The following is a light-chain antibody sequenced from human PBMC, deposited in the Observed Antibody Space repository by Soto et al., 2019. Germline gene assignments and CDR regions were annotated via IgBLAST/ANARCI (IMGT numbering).Light chain of an antibody. V-gene: IGKV3D-20*01. Sequence: EIVLTQSPATLSLSPGERATLSCGASQSVGINYLAWYQQKPGLAPRLLMYDVSKRFTGTPDRFSGSGSGTDFTLTITRLEPEDSAVYYCQQFGVSLTFGGGTKVEIK. J-gene: IGKJ4*01. CDR1: QSVGINY. CDR3: QQFGVSLT. CDR2: DVS.